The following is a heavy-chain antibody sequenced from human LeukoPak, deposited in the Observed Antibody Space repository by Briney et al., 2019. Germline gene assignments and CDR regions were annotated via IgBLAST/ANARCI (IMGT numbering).Heavy chain of an antibody. CDR1: GYTFTIYY. V-gene: IGHV1-46*01. CDR2: INPSGGST. J-gene: IGHJ6*02. CDR3: ARVGYEGTYYDILTGYPNYYYGMDV. Sequence: ASVKVSCTASGYTFTIYYMHWVRQAPGQGLEWMGIINPSGGSTSYAQKFQGRVTMTRDTSTSTVYMELSSLRSEDTAVYYCARVGYEGTYYDILTGYPNYYYGMDVWGQGTTVTVSS. D-gene: IGHD3-9*01.